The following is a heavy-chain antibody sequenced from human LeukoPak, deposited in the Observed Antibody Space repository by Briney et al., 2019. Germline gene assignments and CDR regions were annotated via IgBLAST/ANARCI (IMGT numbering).Heavy chain of an antibody. J-gene: IGHJ4*02. CDR2: VSSDGGGT. V-gene: IGHV3-64*04. CDR3: ARLQSGSSYTSFDY. Sequence: HPGGSLRLSCSASGFTFSNFPMHWVRQAPGKGLEYVSVVSSDGGGTYYADSVRGRFTISRDNSKNTLSLQMNTLRADDTAVYYCARLQSGSSYTSFDYWGQGTLVTVSS. CDR1: GFTFSNFP. D-gene: IGHD6-6*01.